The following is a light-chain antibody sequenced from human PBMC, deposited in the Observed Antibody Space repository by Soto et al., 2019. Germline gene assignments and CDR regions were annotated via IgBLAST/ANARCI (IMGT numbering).Light chain of an antibody. Sequence: ELIFTQSPGTRSLFPGERAILCCRACARVSRYYLAWYQRKLGQAPSLLLHAASNRAAGIPARCSGSGSWTDYTLTISSLEPEDFAIYDYQRRQYWPTITFSQGTRLEIK. CDR1: ARVSRY. J-gene: IGKJ5*01. V-gene: IGKV3-11*01. CDR3: QRRQYWPTIT. CDR2: AAS.